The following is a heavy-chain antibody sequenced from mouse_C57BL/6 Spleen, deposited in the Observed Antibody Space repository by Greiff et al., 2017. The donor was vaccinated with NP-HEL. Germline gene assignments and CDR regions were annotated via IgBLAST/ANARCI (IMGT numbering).Heavy chain of an antibody. Sequence: EVHLVESGGGLVKPGGSLKLSCAASGFTFSSYAMSWVRQTPEKRLEWVATISDGGSYTYYPDNVKGRFTISRDNAKNNLYLQMSHLKSEDTAMYYCARDRGTEPRFAYWGQGTLVTVSA. J-gene: IGHJ3*01. CDR1: GFTFSSYA. CDR2: ISDGGSYT. D-gene: IGHD3-1*01. V-gene: IGHV5-4*01. CDR3: ARDRGTEPRFAY.